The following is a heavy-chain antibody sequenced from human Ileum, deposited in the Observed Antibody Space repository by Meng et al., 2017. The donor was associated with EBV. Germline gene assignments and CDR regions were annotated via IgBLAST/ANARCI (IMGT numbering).Heavy chain of an antibody. J-gene: IGHJ4*02. Sequence: QVQLPQWGAGLLNPSATLSLPCAVYGGSFSGYYWTWIRQPPGKGLEWIGEINHSGSTNYNPSLKSRVTISVDKNQFSLKLSSVTAADTAVYYCARGFYTYGSSCFDYWGQGTLVTVSS. CDR1: GGSFSGYY. D-gene: IGHD6-13*01. V-gene: IGHV4-34*01. CDR2: INHSGST. CDR3: ARGFYTYGSSCFDY.